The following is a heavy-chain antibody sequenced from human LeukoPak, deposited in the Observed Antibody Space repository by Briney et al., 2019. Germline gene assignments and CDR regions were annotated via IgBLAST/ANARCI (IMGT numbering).Heavy chain of an antibody. CDR2: ISSSSSYI. CDR1: GFTFSRYS. CDR3: ARDGDYGDYENPFDY. D-gene: IGHD4-17*01. J-gene: IGHJ4*02. V-gene: IGHV3-21*01. Sequence: PGGSLRLSRAASGFTFSRYSMNWDRQAPGKGLEWVSSISSSSSYIYCADSVKGRFTISRDNAKNSLYLQMNSLRAEDTAVYYCARDGDYGDYENPFDYWGQGTLVTVSS.